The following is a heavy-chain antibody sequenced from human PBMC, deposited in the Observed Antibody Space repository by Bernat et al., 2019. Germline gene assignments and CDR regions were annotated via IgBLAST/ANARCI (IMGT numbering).Heavy chain of an antibody. CDR1: GYSFTSYG. CDR3: ARDLGCTSTSCKRPVGYARDV. V-gene: IGHV1-18*01. J-gene: IGHJ6*02. Sequence: QVQLVQSGAEVKKPGASVKVSCKASGYSFTSYGISWVRQAPGQGLEWMGWISAYNANTNYAQKLQGRVTRTTETPTNTAYRGLRSWGPADTAGYFGARDLGCTSTSCKRPVGYARDVGAQGTTAT. D-gene: IGHD2-2*01. CDR2: ISAYNANT.